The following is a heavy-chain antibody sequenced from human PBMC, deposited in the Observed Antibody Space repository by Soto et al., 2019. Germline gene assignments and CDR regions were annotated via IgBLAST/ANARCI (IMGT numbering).Heavy chain of an antibody. Sequence: ASVKVSCKASGYTFTSYAMHWVRQAPGQRLEWMGWVNAGNGNTKYSQKFQGRVTITRDTSASTAYMELSSLRSEDTAVYYCARYFPFGSGWYRPNPYGSDAFDIWGQGTMVTVSS. CDR3: ARYFPFGSGWYRPNPYGSDAFDI. D-gene: IGHD6-19*01. CDR2: VNAGNGNT. V-gene: IGHV1-3*01. CDR1: GYTFTSYA. J-gene: IGHJ3*02.